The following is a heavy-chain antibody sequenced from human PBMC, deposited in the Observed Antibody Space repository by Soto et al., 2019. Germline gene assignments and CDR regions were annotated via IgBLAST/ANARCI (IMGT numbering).Heavy chain of an antibody. J-gene: IGHJ5*02. D-gene: IGHD3-22*01. CDR2: ISYDGSNK. CDR1: GFTFSSYG. Sequence: GGSLRLSCAASGFTFSSYGMHWVRQAPGKGLEWVAVISYDGSNKYYADSVKGRFTISRDNSKNTLYLQMNSLRAEDTAVYYCAKVGSSSGSFGFDPWGQGTLVTVS. V-gene: IGHV3-30*18. CDR3: AKVGSSSGSFGFDP.